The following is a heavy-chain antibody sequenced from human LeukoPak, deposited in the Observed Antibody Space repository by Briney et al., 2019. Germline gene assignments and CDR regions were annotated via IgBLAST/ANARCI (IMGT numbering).Heavy chain of an antibody. CDR1: GYTLTELS. J-gene: IGHJ4*02. V-gene: IGHV1-24*01. D-gene: IGHD3-22*01. Sequence: ASVKVSCKVSGYTLTELSMHWVRQAPGKGLEWMGGFDPEDGVTIYARKFQGRVTMTEDTSTDTAYMELSSLRSEDTAVYYCATVVIVEAHYYLDYWGQGTLVTVSS. CDR3: ATVVIVEAHYYLDY. CDR2: FDPEDGVT.